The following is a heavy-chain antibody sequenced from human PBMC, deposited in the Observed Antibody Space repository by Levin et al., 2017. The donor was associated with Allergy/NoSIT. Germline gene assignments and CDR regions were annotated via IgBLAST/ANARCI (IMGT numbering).Heavy chain of an antibody. CDR2: IYFTGAT. D-gene: IGHD6-13*01. V-gene: IGHV4-39*02. CDR1: GGSISTGSYY. CDR3: VRSVNAAGWVWFDP. J-gene: IGHJ5*02. Sequence: SETLSLTCTVSGGSISTGSYYWGWIRQPPGKGLEWIGHIYFTGATYSNPSLKSRITISVDTLKNHFSLEVTSVTAADTAVYYCVRSVNAAGWVWFDPWGQGSLVTVSS.